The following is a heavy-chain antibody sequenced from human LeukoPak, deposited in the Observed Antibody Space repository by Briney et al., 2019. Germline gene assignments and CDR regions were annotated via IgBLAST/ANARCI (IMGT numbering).Heavy chain of an antibody. CDR1: GFTFSSYW. CDR3: ARVMAPTEPYYYYYGMDV. J-gene: IGHJ6*02. CDR2: IKQDGSEK. D-gene: IGHD2-8*01. V-gene: IGHV3-7*01. Sequence: GSLRLSCAASGFTFSSYWMSWVRQAPGKGLEWVANIKQDGSEKYYVDSVKGRFTISRDNAKNSLYLQMNSLRAEDTAVYYCARVMAPTEPYYYYYGMDVWGQGTTVTVSS.